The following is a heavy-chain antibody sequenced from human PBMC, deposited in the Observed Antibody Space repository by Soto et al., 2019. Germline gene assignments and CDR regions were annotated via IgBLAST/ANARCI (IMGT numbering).Heavy chain of an antibody. CDR3: ARISRQRRGTIWGEFDS. CDR2: TKDKTDGYST. D-gene: IGHD7-27*01. CDR1: GFTFSDHY. Sequence: GGSLRLSCAASGFTFSDHYMDWVRQAPGKGLEWVGRTKDKTDGYSTEYAASVKGRFTISRDDSQSSLYLQMNSLKTEDTAVYYCARISRQRRGTIWGEFDSWGQGTLVTVSS. J-gene: IGHJ4*02. V-gene: IGHV3-72*01.